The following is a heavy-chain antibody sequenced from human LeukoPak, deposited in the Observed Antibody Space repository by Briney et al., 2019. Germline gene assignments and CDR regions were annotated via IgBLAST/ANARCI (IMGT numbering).Heavy chain of an antibody. CDR1: GYTFTSYD. D-gene: IGHD1-26*01. CDR3: ATWEWELLRNWFDP. V-gene: IGHV1-8*01. Sequence: GASVKVSCKASGYTFTSYDINWVRQATGQGLEWMGWMNPNSGNTGYAQKFQGRVTMTRNTSISTAYMELSSLRSEDTAVYYCATWEWELLRNWFDPWGQGTLVTVSS. J-gene: IGHJ5*02. CDR2: MNPNSGNT.